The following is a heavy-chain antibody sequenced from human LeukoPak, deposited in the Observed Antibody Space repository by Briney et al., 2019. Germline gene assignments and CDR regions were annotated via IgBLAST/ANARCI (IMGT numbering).Heavy chain of an antibody. CDR1: GGSFSGYY. D-gene: IGHD3-3*01. Sequence: PSETLSLTCAVYGGSFSGYYWSWIRQPPGKGLEWIGEINHSGSTNYNPSLKSRVTISVDTSKNQFSLKLSSVTAADTAVYYCARGGNMLRFLEWLLPPDYFDYWGQGTLVTVSS. J-gene: IGHJ4*02. V-gene: IGHV4-34*01. CDR2: INHSGST. CDR3: ARGGNMLRFLEWLLPPDYFDY.